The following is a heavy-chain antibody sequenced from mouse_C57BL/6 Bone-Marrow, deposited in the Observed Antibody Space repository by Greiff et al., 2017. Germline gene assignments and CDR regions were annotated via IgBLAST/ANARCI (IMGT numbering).Heavy chain of an antibody. CDR1: GYTFTSYW. V-gene: IGHV1-64*01. CDR3: ARSTTVVGRFAY. Sequence: QVQLQQSGAELVKPGASVKLSCKASGYTFTSYWMHWVKQRPGHGLEWIGMIHPNSGSTNYNEQFKSKATLTVDKSSSTAYMQLSSLTSEDSAVYYCARSTTVVGRFAYWGQGTLVTVSA. J-gene: IGHJ3*01. D-gene: IGHD1-1*01. CDR2: IHPNSGST.